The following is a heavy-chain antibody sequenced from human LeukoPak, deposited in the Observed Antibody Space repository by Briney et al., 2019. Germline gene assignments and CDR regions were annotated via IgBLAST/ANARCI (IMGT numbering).Heavy chain of an antibody. D-gene: IGHD5-18*01. J-gene: IGHJ4*02. CDR3: ASPRGFSYGYFDN. Sequence: SETLSLTCTVSGGSLSSSNAYWGWIRQPPGKGLEWIGSIYYSKNTCYNPSLKSRVTISADTSKNQFSLTLGSVSATDTAVYYCASPRGFSYGYFDNWGQGTLVTVSS. V-gene: IGHV4-39*01. CDR2: IYYSKNT. CDR1: GGSLSSSNAY.